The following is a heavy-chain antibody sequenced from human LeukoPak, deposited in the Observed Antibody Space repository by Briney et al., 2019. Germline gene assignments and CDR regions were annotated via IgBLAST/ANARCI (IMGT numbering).Heavy chain of an antibody. D-gene: IGHD1-26*01. CDR2: IAISGTYI. CDR3: TRDLSATARAYDY. V-gene: IGHV3-21*01. CDR1: GFILSDYN. Sequence: GGSLRLSCAASGFILSDYNMNWVRQAPGKGLEWVSFIAISGTYITYGDSVKGRFTISRDNAKNSLYLQMNSLRAEDTAVYYCTRDLSATARAYDYWGQGTLVTVSS. J-gene: IGHJ4*02.